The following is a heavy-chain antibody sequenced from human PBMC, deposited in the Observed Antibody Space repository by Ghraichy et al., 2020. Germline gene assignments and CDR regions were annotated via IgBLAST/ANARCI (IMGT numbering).Heavy chain of an antibody. CDR3: AREGRPGDHDAFDI. CDR2: IRFDGSKK. CDR1: GFTFRNYD. J-gene: IGHJ3*02. V-gene: IGHV3-30*02. Sequence: GGSPRLSCAASGFTFRNYDMHWVRQAPGKGLEWVAFIRFDGSKKYYTDSVKGRFTISRDSSKNTLYLQMNNLRADDTAVYYCAREGRPGDHDAFDIWGQGTMVTVSS. D-gene: IGHD3-10*01.